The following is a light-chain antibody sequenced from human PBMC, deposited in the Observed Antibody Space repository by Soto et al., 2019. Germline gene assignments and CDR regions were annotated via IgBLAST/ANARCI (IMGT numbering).Light chain of an antibody. J-gene: IGLJ2*01. CDR3: AAWDVSLKGVV. CDR2: TNN. V-gene: IGLV2-14*01. CDR1: SSDVGGYNY. Sequence: QSALTQPASVSGSPGQSITISCTGTSSDVGGYNYVSWYQQHPGKAPKLLIYTNNQRPSGVTARFSGSKSGTSASLAISGLQSEDEADYYCAAWDVSLKGVVFGGGTKVTVL.